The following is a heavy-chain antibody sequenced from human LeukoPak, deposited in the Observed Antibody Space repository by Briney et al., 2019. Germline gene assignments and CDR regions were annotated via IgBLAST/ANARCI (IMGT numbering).Heavy chain of an antibody. CDR2: INHSGST. D-gene: IGHD6-13*01. CDR3: ARGPGYSTSWYPDYFDY. CDR1: GGSFSGYY. J-gene: IGHJ4*02. Sequence: SETLSLTCAVYGGSFSGYYWSWVRQPPGKGLEWVGEINHSGSTNYNPSLKRRVTISVDTSKNQFSLKLSSVTAADTAVYYCARGPGYSTSWYPDYFDYWGQGTLVTVSS. V-gene: IGHV4-34*01.